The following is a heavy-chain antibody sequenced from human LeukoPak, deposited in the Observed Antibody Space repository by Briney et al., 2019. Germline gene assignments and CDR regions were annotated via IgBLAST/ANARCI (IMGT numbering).Heavy chain of an antibody. J-gene: IGHJ4*02. CDR1: RYTFTGYY. V-gene: IGHV1-2*02. CDR2: INPDSGGT. CDR3: ARAAGSGYAFDS. Sequence: ASVKVSCKASRYTFTGYYIHSVRQAPGQGLEWMGWINPDSGGTKSAQKFQGRVTMTRDTSINTAYMELSRLASDDTAVYYCARAAGSGYAFDSWGQGTQVTVSS. D-gene: IGHD5-12*01.